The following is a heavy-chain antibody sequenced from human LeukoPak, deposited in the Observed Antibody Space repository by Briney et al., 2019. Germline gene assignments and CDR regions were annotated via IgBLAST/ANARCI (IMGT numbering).Heavy chain of an antibody. CDR3: ASRYGDDVRGAFDI. CDR2: INAGNGDT. D-gene: IGHD4-17*01. J-gene: IGHJ3*02. CDR1: GYTFINYV. Sequence: ASVKVSCKASGYTFINYVIHWVRQAPGQRLEWMGWINAGNGDTRYSQKVQGRVTITRATSASTAYMELSNLRSEDTAVYYCASRYGDDVRGAFDIWGQGTMVIVSS. V-gene: IGHV1-3*01.